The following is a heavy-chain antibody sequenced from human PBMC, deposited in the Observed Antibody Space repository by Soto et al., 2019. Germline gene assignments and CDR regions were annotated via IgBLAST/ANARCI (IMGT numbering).Heavy chain of an antibody. D-gene: IGHD5-18*01. J-gene: IGHJ4*02. Sequence: SETLSLTCAVYGGSFSGYYWSWIRQPQGQGLEWTGEINHRGSTNYNPSLKSRVTISVDTSKNQFSLKLISVTAAYMALYYCARALGYSYGHLPIDYWGQGTLVTVSS. V-gene: IGHV4-34*01. CDR2: INHRGST. CDR3: ARALGYSYGHLPIDY. CDR1: GGSFSGYY.